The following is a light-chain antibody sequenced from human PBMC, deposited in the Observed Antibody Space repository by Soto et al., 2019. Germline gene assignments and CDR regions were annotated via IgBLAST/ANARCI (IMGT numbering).Light chain of an antibody. CDR3: QQYGNSPWT. CDR2: GAS. J-gene: IGKJ1*01. Sequence: VLTQSPRTLYLSPGETATLSCRASQSVSSSYLAWYQQKPGQAPRLLIYGASSRATGIPDRFSGSGSGTDFTLTISRLEPEDFAVYYCQQYGNSPWTFGQGTKVDI. CDR1: QSVSSSY. V-gene: IGKV3-20*01.